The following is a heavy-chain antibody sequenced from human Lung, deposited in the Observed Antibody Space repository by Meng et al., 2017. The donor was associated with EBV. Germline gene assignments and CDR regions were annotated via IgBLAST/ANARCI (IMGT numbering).Heavy chain of an antibody. CDR2: ISSSSSYI. J-gene: IGHJ4*02. V-gene: IGHV3-21*01. D-gene: IGHD1-26*01. CDR3: ARERLSGSPGY. CDR1: GFTFSSYS. Sequence: EVQLVESGGXLVKPGGSXSLSCAASGFTFSSYSMNWVRQAPGKGLEWVSSISSSSSYIYYADSVKGRFTISRDNAKNSLYLQMNSLRAEDTAVYYCARERLSGSPGYWGQGTLVTVSS.